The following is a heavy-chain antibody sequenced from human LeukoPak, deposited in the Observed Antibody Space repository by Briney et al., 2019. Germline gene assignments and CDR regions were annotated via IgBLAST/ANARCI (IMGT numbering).Heavy chain of an antibody. D-gene: IGHD6-13*01. CDR1: GFTFSSYW. Sequence: GGSLRLSCAASGFTFSSYWMHWVRQAPGKGLVWVSRINSDGSSTSYADSVKGRFTISRDNAKNTLYLQMNSLRAEDTAVYYCARGPSSSWSAEYFQHWGQGTLVTVSS. J-gene: IGHJ1*01. CDR2: INSDGSST. V-gene: IGHV3-74*01. CDR3: ARGPSSSWSAEYFQH.